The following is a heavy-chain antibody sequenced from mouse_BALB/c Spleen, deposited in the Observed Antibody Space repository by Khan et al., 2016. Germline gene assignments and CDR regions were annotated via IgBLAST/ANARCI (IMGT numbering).Heavy chain of an antibody. J-gene: IGHJ3*01. CDR2: INPDSSTI. CDR3: ATPLYYGYQAY. D-gene: IGHD1-2*01. Sequence: EVKLLESGGGLVQPGGSLKLSCAASGFDFSRYWMSWVRQAPGKGLEWIGEINPDSSTINYTPSLKDKFIISRDNAKNTLYLQMSKVRSEDTALSYCATPLYYGYQAYWGQGTLVTVSA. CDR1: GFDFSRYW. V-gene: IGHV4-1*02.